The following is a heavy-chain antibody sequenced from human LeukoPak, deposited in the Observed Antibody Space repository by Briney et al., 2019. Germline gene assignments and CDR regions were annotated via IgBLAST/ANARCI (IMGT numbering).Heavy chain of an antibody. CDR1: GGSIGSYY. Sequence: SETLSLTCTVSGGSIGSYYWSWIRQPPGKGPEWIGYIYYSGSTNYNPSLKSRVTISVDTSKNQFSLKLSSVTAADTAVYYCARVSPVDAFDIWGQGTMVTVSS. CDR3: ARVSPVDAFDI. J-gene: IGHJ3*02. V-gene: IGHV4-59*01. CDR2: IYYSGST.